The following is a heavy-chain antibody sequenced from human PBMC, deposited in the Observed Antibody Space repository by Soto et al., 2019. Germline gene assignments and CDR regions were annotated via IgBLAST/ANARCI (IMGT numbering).Heavy chain of an antibody. CDR3: ARESGGATATLDYYYFYMDV. Sequence: SVKVSCKASGGTFSSYAISWVRQAPGQGLEWMGGIIPIFGTANYAQKFQGRVTITADKSTSTAYMELSRLRSDDTAVYYCARESGGATATLDYYYFYMDVWGKGTTVTVSS. CDR1: GGTFSSYA. V-gene: IGHV1-69*06. J-gene: IGHJ6*03. D-gene: IGHD5-12*01. CDR2: IIPIFGTA.